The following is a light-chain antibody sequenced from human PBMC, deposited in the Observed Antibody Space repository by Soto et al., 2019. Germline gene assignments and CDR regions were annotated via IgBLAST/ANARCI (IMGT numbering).Light chain of an antibody. V-gene: IGKV1-5*03. CDR1: QNIKTW. Sequence: DIQMTQSPSTLSASVGDRVAITCRASQNIKTWLAWYQQKPGKAPKLLIYKASTVENEVPSRFSGSGSGTEFTLTSSCLQPDDFATYYCQEYNSYSRFTFGPGTKVDVK. CDR3: QEYNSYSRFT. CDR2: KAS. J-gene: IGKJ3*01.